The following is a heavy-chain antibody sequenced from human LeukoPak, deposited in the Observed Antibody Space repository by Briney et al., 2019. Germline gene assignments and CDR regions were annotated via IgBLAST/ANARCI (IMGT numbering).Heavy chain of an antibody. Sequence: GGSLRLSCAASGFTFSNYAMSWVRQAPGRGLEWVSSISGSGGSTYYADSVKGRFTISRDNSKNTVYLQMSSLRDEDTAVYYCAGVPWFDPWGQGTLVTVSS. V-gene: IGHV3-23*01. CDR2: ISGSGGST. J-gene: IGHJ5*02. D-gene: IGHD6-6*01. CDR3: AGVPWFDP. CDR1: GFTFSNYA.